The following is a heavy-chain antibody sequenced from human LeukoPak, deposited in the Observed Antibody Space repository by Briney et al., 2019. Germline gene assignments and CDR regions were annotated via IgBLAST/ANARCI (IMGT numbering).Heavy chain of an antibody. CDR1: GYTFTSYG. Sequence: GASVKVSCKASGYTFTSYGISWVRQAPGQGLEWMGWISAYNGNTNYAQKLQGRVTMTTDTSTSTAYMELRSLRSDDTAVYYCARDYDFWSGYFYYGMDVWGQGTTVTVSS. D-gene: IGHD3-3*01. V-gene: IGHV1-18*01. J-gene: IGHJ6*02. CDR2: ISAYNGNT. CDR3: ARDYDFWSGYFYYGMDV.